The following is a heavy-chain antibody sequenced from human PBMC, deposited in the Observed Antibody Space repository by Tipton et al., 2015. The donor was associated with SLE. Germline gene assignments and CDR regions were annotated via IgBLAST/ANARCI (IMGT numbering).Heavy chain of an antibody. D-gene: IGHD1-26*01. Sequence: SLRLSCAASGFSFSNYGMHWLRQAPGKGPGYVSAISSDGGATYYANSVKGRFTISRDNSKNTLYLQMGSLRAEDMAVYYCARDRVGGTYAYWGQGPLVTVSS. J-gene: IGHJ4*02. V-gene: IGHV3-64*01. CDR3: ARDRVGGTYAY. CDR1: GFSFSNYG. CDR2: ISSDGGAT.